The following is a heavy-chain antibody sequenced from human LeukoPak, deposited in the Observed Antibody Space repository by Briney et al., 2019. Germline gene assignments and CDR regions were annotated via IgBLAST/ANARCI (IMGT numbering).Heavy chain of an antibody. CDR3: APGPPKFPPWFGELLQNY. Sequence: QTGGSLRLSCAASGFTFSSYAMSWGRQAPGKGMEWVSAISGSGGRTYYADSVKGLFTISRDNSKNTLYLQMNSLRAEDTAVYYSAPGPPKFPPWFGELLQNYWGQGTLVTVSS. J-gene: IGHJ4*02. V-gene: IGHV3-23*01. CDR2: ISGSGGRT. CDR1: GFTFSSYA. D-gene: IGHD3-10*01.